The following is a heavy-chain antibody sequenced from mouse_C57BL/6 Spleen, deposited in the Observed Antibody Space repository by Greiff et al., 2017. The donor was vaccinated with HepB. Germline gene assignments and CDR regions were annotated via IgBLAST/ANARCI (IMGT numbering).Heavy chain of an antibody. CDR2: FHPYNDDT. CDR3: ARGYYYGSSQYYFDD. V-gene: IGHV1-47*01. CDR1: GYTFTTYP. Sequence: VQLQQSGAELVKPGASVKMSCKASGYTFTTYPIEWMKQNHGKSLEWIGNFHPYNDDTKYNEKFKGKTTLTVEKSSSTVYLELSRLTSDDAAVYYCARGYYYGSSQYYFDDWGQGTTLTVSS. J-gene: IGHJ2*01. D-gene: IGHD1-1*01.